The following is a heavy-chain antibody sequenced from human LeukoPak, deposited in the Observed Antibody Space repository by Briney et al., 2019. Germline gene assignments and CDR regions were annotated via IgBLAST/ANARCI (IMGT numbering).Heavy chain of an antibody. J-gene: IGHJ4*02. CDR3: AKDFLKSITLIRGVRSWVGYFDS. V-gene: IGHV3-7*01. Sequence: GGSLRLSCAASGFTFSSHWMSWVRQAPGKGLEWAANIKEDGSEKYSVDSVNGRFTISRDNAKNSLYLQMNSLRVEDTAVYYCAKDFLKSITLIRGVRSWVGYFDSWGQGTLVTVSS. CDR2: IKEDGSEK. D-gene: IGHD3-10*01. CDR1: GFTFSSHW.